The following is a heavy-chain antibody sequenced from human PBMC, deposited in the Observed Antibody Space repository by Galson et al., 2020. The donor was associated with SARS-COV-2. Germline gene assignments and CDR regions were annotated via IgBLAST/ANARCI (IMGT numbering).Heavy chain of an antibody. CDR2: IDPSDSYT. Sequence: HGESLKISCKGSGYSFTSYWISWVRQMPGNGLEWMGRIDPSDSYTNYSPSFQGHVTISADKSISTAYLQWSSLKASDTAMYYCARGDGSSWYYFDYWGQGTLVTVSS. D-gene: IGHD6-13*01. CDR3: ARGDGSSWYYFDY. J-gene: IGHJ4*02. CDR1: GYSFTSYW. V-gene: IGHV5-10-1*01.